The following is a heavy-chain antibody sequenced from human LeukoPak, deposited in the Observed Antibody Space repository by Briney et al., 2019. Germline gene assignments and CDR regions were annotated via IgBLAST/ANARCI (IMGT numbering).Heavy chain of an antibody. CDR2: ISAYNGNT. CDR1: GYTFTSYG. Sequence: ASVKVSCKASGYTFTSYGISWVRQAPGQGLEWMGWISAYNGNTNYAQKLQGRVTMTTDTSTSTAYMELSSLRSEDTAVYYCARDRATYDILTGHIGDYYYYGMDVWGQGTTVTVSS. J-gene: IGHJ6*02. V-gene: IGHV1-18*01. D-gene: IGHD3-9*01. CDR3: ARDRATYDILTGHIGDYYYYGMDV.